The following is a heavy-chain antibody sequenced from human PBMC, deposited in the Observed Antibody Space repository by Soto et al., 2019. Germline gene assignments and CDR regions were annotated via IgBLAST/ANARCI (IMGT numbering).Heavy chain of an antibody. CDR1: GVTFSNYV. J-gene: IGHJ4*02. Sequence: GGSLRLSCAASGVTFSNYVMIWVRQAPGKGLEWVSSIGGTGSKTYYADSMKGRFTISRDNPKKTLYLQTNSLRAEDTAVYYCAKRDTSGWYYFDSWGQGTQVTVSS. D-gene: IGHD6-19*01. V-gene: IGHV3-23*01. CDR3: AKRDTSGWYYFDS. CDR2: IGGTGSKT.